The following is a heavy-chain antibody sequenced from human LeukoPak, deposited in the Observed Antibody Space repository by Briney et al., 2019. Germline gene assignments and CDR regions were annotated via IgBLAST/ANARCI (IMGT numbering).Heavy chain of an antibody. V-gene: IGHV4-39*01. CDR1: GGSISSSSYY. J-gene: IGHJ4*02. CDR2: IYYSGST. D-gene: IGHD4-11*01. Sequence: PSETLSLTCTVSGGSISSSSYYWGWIRQPPGKGLEWIGSIYYSGSTYYNPSLKSRVTISVDTSKNQFSLKLSSVTAADTAVYYCARHASMTTVDYWGQGTLVTVSS. CDR3: ARHASMTTVDY.